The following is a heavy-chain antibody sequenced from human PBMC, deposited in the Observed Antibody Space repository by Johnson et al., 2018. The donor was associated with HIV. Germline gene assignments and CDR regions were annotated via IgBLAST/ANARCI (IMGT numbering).Heavy chain of an antibody. Sequence: QVQLVESGGGLVQSGRSLRLSCAASGFTFSSYALHWVRQAPGKGLEWVAVVLYDGGKKYYLESVQGRFNISRDNSKNTLHLQMNSLRPEDTALYYCAKDQGGTYNLGAFDSWGQGTMVTVSS. V-gene: IGHV3-30*18. CDR2: VLYDGGKK. J-gene: IGHJ3*01. D-gene: IGHD1-14*01. CDR3: AKDQGGTYNLGAFDS. CDR1: GFTFSSYA.